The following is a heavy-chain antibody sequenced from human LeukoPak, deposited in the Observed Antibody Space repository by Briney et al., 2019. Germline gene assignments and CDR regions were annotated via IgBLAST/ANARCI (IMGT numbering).Heavy chain of an antibody. Sequence: GGSLRLSCAASGFTFSSYGMHWVRQAPGKGLEWVAFIRYDGSNKYYADSVKGRFTISRDNSKNTLYLQMNSLRAEDTAVYYCAKGRLNIVVVPAAMEVDYWGQGTLVTVSS. CDR3: AKGRLNIVVVPAAMEVDY. D-gene: IGHD2-2*01. CDR2: IRYDGSNK. J-gene: IGHJ4*02. V-gene: IGHV3-30*02. CDR1: GFTFSSYG.